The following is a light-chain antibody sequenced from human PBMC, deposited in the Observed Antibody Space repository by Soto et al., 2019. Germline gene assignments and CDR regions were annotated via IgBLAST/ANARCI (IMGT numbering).Light chain of an antibody. Sequence: QSVLTQPPSASGSPGQSVTISCTGTSSDIGGYNFVSWYRHHPGKAPQLLIYQVSQRPSGVPDRFSGSKSGNTASLTVSGLQAEDEAEYYCCSYGGSRNYVFGTGTKLTVL. CDR1: SSDIGGYNF. CDR2: QVS. V-gene: IGLV2-8*01. J-gene: IGLJ1*01. CDR3: CSYGGSRNYV.